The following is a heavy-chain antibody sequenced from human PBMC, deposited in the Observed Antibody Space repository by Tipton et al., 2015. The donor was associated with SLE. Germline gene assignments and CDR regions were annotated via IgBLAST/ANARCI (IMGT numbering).Heavy chain of an antibody. J-gene: IGHJ4*02. Sequence: TLSLTCTVSGGPISSYYWSWIRQPPGKGLEWIGYIYYSGSTNYNPSLKSRVTISVDTSKNQFSLKLSSVTAADTAVYYCARGGDLWFGEFYFDYLGQRTLVTVSS. V-gene: IGHV4-59*01. CDR2: IYYSGST. D-gene: IGHD3-10*01. CDR1: GGPISSYY. CDR3: ARGGDLWFGEFYFDY.